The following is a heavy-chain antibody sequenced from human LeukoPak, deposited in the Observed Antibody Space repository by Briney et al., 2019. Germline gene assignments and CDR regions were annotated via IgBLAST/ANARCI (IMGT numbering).Heavy chain of an antibody. V-gene: IGHV4-59*01. CDR2: IYYSGST. J-gene: IGHJ4*02. D-gene: IGHD6-13*01. CDR3: ARIWGAAGTIFDY. CDR1: GGSISSYY. Sequence: PSETLSLTCTVSGGSISSYYWSWIRQPPGKGLEWIGYIYYSGSTNYNPSLKSRVTISVDTSKNQFFLKLSSVTAADTAVYYCARIWGAAGTIFDYWGQGTLVTVSS.